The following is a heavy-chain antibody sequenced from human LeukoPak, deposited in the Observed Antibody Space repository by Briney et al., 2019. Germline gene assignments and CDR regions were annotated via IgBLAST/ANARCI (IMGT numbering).Heavy chain of an antibody. Sequence: SETLSLTCTVSGGSISSYYWSWIRQPPGKGLEWIGYIYYSGSTNYNPSLKSRVTISVDTSKNQFSLKLSSVTAADTAVYYCARVYVVVTADDAFDIWGQGTMVTVSS. V-gene: IGHV4-59*12. D-gene: IGHD2-21*02. CDR1: GGSISSYY. CDR2: IYYSGST. CDR3: ARVYVVVTADDAFDI. J-gene: IGHJ3*02.